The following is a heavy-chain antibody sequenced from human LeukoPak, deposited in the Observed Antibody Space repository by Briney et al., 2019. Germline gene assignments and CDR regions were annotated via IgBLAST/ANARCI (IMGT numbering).Heavy chain of an antibody. J-gene: IGHJ4*02. V-gene: IGHV4-34*01. Sequence: PSETLSVTCDVDGGSFSGYYWSWIRQPPGKWLQWIGEINHSASTNYNPSLKSRVTISLDASKNQFSLNLSSVTAAVTSVYHFLRCNQGWRGIAQIWGQGPLVTVSS. CDR2: INHSAST. D-gene: IGHD6-13*01. CDR1: GGSFSGYY. CDR3: LRCNQGWRGIAQI.